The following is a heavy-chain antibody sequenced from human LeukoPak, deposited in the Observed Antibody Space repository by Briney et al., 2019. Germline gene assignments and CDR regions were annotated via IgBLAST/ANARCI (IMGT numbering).Heavy chain of an antibody. Sequence: GGSLRLSCAASGFTVSSNYMSWVRQAPGKGLEWVSVIYSGGSTYYADSVKGRFTISRDNSKNTLYLQMNSLKTEDTAVYYCTTAGDYYGSGSYYNDDYWGQGPLVTVSS. V-gene: IGHV3-53*01. D-gene: IGHD3-10*01. J-gene: IGHJ4*02. CDR3: TTAGDYYGSGSYYNDDY. CDR1: GFTVSSNY. CDR2: IYSGGST.